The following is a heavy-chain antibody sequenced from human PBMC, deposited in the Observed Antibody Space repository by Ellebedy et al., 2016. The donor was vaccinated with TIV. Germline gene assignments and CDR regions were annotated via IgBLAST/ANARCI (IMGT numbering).Heavy chain of an antibody. J-gene: IGHJ4*02. CDR2: IKSKTDGGTT. Sequence: PGGSLRLSCAASGFSFSSYAMSWVRQAPGKGLEWVGRIKSKTDGGTTDYAAPVKGRFTISRDGSKNTLYLQMNSLKTENTAVYYCASSSGWYFDYWGQGTLVTVSS. D-gene: IGHD6-19*01. V-gene: IGHV3-15*01. CDR1: GFSFSSYA. CDR3: ASSSGWYFDY.